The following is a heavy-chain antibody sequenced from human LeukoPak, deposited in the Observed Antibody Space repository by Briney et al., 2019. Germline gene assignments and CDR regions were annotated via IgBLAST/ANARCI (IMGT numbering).Heavy chain of an antibody. Sequence: SETLSLTCTVSGYSISSGYYWGWIRQPPGKGLEWIGSIYHSGSTYYNPSLKSRVTISVDTSKNQFSLKLSSLTAADTAVYYCAAGFDYWGQGTLVTVSS. V-gene: IGHV4-38-2*02. CDR1: GYSISSGYY. J-gene: IGHJ4*02. CDR3: AAGFDY. CDR2: IYHSGST.